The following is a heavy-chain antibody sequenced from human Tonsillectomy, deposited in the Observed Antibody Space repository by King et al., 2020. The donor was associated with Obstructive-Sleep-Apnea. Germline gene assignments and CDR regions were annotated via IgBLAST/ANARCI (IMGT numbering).Heavy chain of an antibody. J-gene: IGHJ4*02. Sequence: QLQESGPGLVKPSETLSLTCTVSGGSISSSYWSWFRQPPGKGLEWIGYISYSGSTKYNPSLKSPVTISVDTSKNQFSLKLSSVTAADTAVYYCARDSSIFYYFDYWGQGTLVTVSS. CDR3: ARDSSIFYYFDY. V-gene: IGHV4-59*01. D-gene: IGHD6-6*01. CDR2: ISYSGST. CDR1: GGSISSSY.